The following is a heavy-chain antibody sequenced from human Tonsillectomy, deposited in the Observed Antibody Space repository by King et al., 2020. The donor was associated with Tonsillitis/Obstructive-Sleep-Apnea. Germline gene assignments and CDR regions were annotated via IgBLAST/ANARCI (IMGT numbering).Heavy chain of an antibody. CDR3: ASGSLYCSSTSCYDDDAFDI. Sequence: QLVQSGAEVKKPGSSVKVSCKASGGTFSSYAISWVRQAPGQGLEWMGGIIPIFVTANYAQKFQGRVTITADESTSTAYMELSSLRSEDTAVYYCASGSLYCSSTSCYDDDAFDIWGQGTMVTVSS. CDR1: GGTFSSYA. CDR2: IIPIFVTA. J-gene: IGHJ3*02. D-gene: IGHD2-2*01. V-gene: IGHV1-69*01.